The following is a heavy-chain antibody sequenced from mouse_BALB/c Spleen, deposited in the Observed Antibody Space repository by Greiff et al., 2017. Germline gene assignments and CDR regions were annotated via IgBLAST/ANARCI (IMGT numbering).Heavy chain of an antibody. Sequence: VKLEESGPGLVQPSQSLSITCTVSGFSLTSYGVHWVRQSPGKGLEWLGVIWSGGSTDYNAAFISRLSISKDNSKSQVFFKMNSLQANDTAIYYCATYYRYEDYYAMDYWGQGTSVTVSS. CDR1: GFSLTSYG. J-gene: IGHJ4*01. D-gene: IGHD2-14*01. V-gene: IGHV2-2*02. CDR3: ATYYRYEDYYAMDY. CDR2: IWSGGST.